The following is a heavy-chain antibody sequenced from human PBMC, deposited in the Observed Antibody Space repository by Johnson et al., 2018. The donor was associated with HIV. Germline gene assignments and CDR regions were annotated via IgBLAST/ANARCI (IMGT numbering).Heavy chain of an antibody. D-gene: IGHD1-26*01. J-gene: IGHJ3*02. V-gene: IGHV3-30*04. CDR3: ARDQTNSGSYSTYAFDI. CDR2: ISYDGSNK. Sequence: QVQLVESGGGVVQPGRSLRLSCAASGFTFSSYAMHWVRQAPGKGLEWVAVISYDGSNKYYADSVKGRFTISRDNSKNTLYLQMNSLRAEDTAVYYCARDQTNSGSYSTYAFDIWGQGTMVTGSS. CDR1: GFTFSSYA.